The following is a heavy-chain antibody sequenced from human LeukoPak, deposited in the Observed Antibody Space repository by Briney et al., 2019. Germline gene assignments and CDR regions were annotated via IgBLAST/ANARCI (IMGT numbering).Heavy chain of an antibody. CDR3: AKERRQQLVRFFQH. Sequence: HPGGSLRLSCAASGXTFSSYAMSWVRQAPGKGLEWVSVISGSGDNTYYADSVKGRFTISRDNSKNTLYLQMNSLRAEDTAIYYCAKERRQQLVRFFQHWGQGTLVTVSS. CDR2: ISGSGDNT. V-gene: IGHV3-23*01. J-gene: IGHJ1*01. D-gene: IGHD6-13*01. CDR1: GXTFSSYA.